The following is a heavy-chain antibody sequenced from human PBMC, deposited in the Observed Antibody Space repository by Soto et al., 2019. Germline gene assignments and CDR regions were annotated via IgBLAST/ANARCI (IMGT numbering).Heavy chain of an antibody. CDR1: GYTFTGYY. V-gene: IGHV1-2*04. D-gene: IGHD3-3*01. J-gene: IGHJ6*02. Sequence: ASVKVSCKASGYTFTGYYMHWVRQAPGQGLEWMGWINPNSGGTNYAQKFQGWVTMTRDTSISTAYMELSRLRSDDTAVYYCARGSTIFGVVPSHYGMDVWGQGTTATVSS. CDR3: ARGSTIFGVVPSHYGMDV. CDR2: INPNSGGT.